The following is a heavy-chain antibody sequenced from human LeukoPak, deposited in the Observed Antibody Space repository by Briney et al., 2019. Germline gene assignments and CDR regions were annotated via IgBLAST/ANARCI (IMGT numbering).Heavy chain of an antibody. V-gene: IGHV3-30-3*01. CDR1: GFTFTYYA. CDR2: VSNDGSNQ. CDR3: ARGPDPVVRGPRRAFDL. J-gene: IGHJ3*01. D-gene: IGHD3-10*01. Sequence: GGSLRLSCAASGFTFTYYAMHWVRQAPGKGLEWVAVVSNDGSNQDYTDSVKGRFIISRDDSKNTVYLQMNSLRVDDRAMYYCARGPDPVVRGPRRAFDLWGQGTMVTVSS.